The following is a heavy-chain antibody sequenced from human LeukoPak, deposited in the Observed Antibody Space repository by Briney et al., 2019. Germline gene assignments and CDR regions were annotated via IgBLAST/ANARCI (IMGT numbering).Heavy chain of an antibody. J-gene: IGHJ5*02. D-gene: IGHD3-22*01. CDR2: FDPEDGET. CDR3: ATASRSRDSSGYPPSSWFDP. CDR1: GYTLTELS. Sequence: AASVKVSCKVSGYTLTELSMHWVRQAPGKGLEWMGGFDPEDGETIYAQKFQGRVTMTEDTSTDTAYIELSSLRSEDTAVYYCATASRSRDSSGYPPSSWFDPWGQGTLVTVSS. V-gene: IGHV1-24*01.